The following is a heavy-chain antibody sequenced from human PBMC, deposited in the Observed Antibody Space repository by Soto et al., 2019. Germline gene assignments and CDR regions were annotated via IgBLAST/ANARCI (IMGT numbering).Heavy chain of an antibody. CDR2: NYYSGIT. V-gene: IGHV4-31*03. CDR3: ARGSSIAGLYYGMDV. CDR1: GGSISSGGYY. Sequence: SETLSLTCTVSGGSISSGGYYWTWIRQHPGKGLEWIGYNYYSGITYYNPSLKSRVTISLDTSKNQFSLKLSSVTAADTAVYYCARGSSIAGLYYGMDVWGQGTTGTV. J-gene: IGHJ6*02. D-gene: IGHD6-6*01.